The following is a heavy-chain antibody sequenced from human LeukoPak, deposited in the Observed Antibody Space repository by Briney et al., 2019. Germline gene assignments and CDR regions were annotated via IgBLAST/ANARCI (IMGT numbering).Heavy chain of an antibody. V-gene: IGHV1-8*01. J-gene: IGHJ6*03. CDR2: MKPNIANT. CDR3: ARDGGPYSSPVGVPAAYYYYMDV. D-gene: IGHD6-13*01. Sequence: VASVKVSCKASGYTFTSYDLNWVRPATGQGLEWMGWMKPNIANTGYAQKFQGRVTMTRNTSISTAYMELSSLRSEDTAVYYCARDGGPYSSPVGVPAAYYYYMDVWGKGSTVTVSS. CDR1: GYTFTSYD.